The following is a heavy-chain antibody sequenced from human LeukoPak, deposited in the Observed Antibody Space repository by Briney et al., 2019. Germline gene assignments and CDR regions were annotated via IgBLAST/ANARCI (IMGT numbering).Heavy chain of an antibody. CDR3: ARDHSSGWYRGVNDAFDT. V-gene: IGHV4-4*02. CDR1: GGSISSSNW. D-gene: IGHD6-19*01. Sequence: SETLSLTCTVSGGSISSSNWWSWVRQPPGKGLEWSGEIYHSGSTNYNPSLKSRVTISVDKSKNQFSLKLSSVTAADTAVYYCARDHSSGWYRGVNDAFDTWGQGTMVTVSS. J-gene: IGHJ3*02. CDR2: IYHSGST.